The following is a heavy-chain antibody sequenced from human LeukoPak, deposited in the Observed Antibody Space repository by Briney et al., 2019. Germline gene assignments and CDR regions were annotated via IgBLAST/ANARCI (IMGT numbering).Heavy chain of an antibody. V-gene: IGHV4-4*09. CDR1: GGSISSYY. CDR3: VRIYDSSGYYGP. CDR2: IYTSGST. J-gene: IGHJ5*02. D-gene: IGHD3-22*01. Sequence: SETLSLTCTVSGGSISSYYWSWIRQPPGKGLEWIGYIYTSGSTNYNPSLKSRVTISVDTSKNQFSLKLSSVTAADTAVYYCVRIYDSSGYYGPWGQGTLATVSS.